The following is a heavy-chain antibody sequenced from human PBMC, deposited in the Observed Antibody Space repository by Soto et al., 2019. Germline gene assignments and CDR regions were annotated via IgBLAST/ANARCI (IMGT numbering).Heavy chain of an antibody. V-gene: IGHV4-31*03. J-gene: IGHJ4*02. CDR2: IYYSVST. CDR3: ARGSRGYSYGYDY. D-gene: IGHD5-18*01. CDR1: GGSISSGGYY. Sequence: SETLSLTCTVSGGSISSGGYYCSWIRQHPGKGLEWIGYIYYSVSTYYNPSLKSRVTISVDTSKNQFSLKLSSVTAADTAVYYCARGSRGYSYGYDYWGQGTLVTVSS.